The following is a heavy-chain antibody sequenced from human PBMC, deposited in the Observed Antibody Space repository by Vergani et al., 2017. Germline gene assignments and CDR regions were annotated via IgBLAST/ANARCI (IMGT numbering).Heavy chain of an antibody. V-gene: IGHV1-69*01. CDR3: ARGRSYDSSTSLYYYFDY. CDR2: IIPIFGTA. J-gene: IGHJ4*02. Sequence: QVQLVQSGAEVKKPGSSVKVSCKPSGGTFSSYATCWVRQAPGQGLEWRGGIIPIFGTANYAQKFQGRVTITADESTSTAYMELSSLGSEDTAVYYCARGRSYDSSTSLYYYFDYWGQGTLVTVSS. CDR1: GGTFSSYA. D-gene: IGHD2-2*01.